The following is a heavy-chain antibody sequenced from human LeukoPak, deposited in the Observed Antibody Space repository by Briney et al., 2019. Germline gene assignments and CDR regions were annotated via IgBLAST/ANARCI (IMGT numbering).Heavy chain of an antibody. CDR1: VSTFSNYG. J-gene: IGHJ5*01. CDR2: INGRAEEA. CDR3: AKGPNSGWHFSDS. D-gene: IGHD6-19*01. V-gene: IGHV3-23*01. Sequence: QPGWPLRLSCAAAVSTFSNYGMSWVREAPGEGLEWASSINGRAEEAHHADSVKGRFTISRDNSNNTLYLQMNSLRAEDTAVYYCAKGPNSGWHFSDSWGQGTLVTVSS.